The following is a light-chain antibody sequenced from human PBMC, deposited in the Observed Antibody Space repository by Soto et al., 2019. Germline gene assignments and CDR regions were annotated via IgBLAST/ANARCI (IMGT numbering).Light chain of an antibody. CDR2: DVS. Sequence: QSALTQPASVSGSPGQSITISCTGTNSDVGGYNFVSWYQQHPGKAPKLMIYDVSNRPSGVSNRFAGSKSGNTASLTISGLQAGDEADYYCNSYTSSSTLVFGGGTKLTVL. V-gene: IGLV2-14*01. J-gene: IGLJ2*01. CDR1: NSDVGGYNF. CDR3: NSYTSSSTLV.